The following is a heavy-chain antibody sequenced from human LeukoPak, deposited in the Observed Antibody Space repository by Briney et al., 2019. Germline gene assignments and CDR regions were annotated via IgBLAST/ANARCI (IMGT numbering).Heavy chain of an antibody. CDR2: ISKDGTKE. V-gene: IGHV3-30-3*01. CDR3: ATQGRHGYQYHFDY. J-gene: IGHJ4*02. CDR1: GFTFSNYV. D-gene: IGHD5-24*01. Sequence: PGGSLRLSCVASGFTFSNYVMHWVRQAPGKGLEWVALISKDGTKENYADTVKGRFTISRDNSMDTLYLQMNSLRVEDTAVYHCATQGRHGYQYHFDYWGQGTLVTVSS.